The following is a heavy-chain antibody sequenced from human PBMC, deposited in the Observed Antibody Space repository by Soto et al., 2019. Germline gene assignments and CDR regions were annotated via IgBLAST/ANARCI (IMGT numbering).Heavy chain of an antibody. CDR3: ARGGGSDSFDY. J-gene: IGHJ4*02. CDR1: GASITFGGYS. Sequence: TLSLTCTVSGASITFGGYSWSWIRQTPGKGLEWIGYINHLETTFYNPSFESRLTLSIDRAKNQFSLKLHSMSAADRAVYFCARGGGSDSFDYWGQGILVTSPQ. D-gene: IGHD1-26*01. CDR2: INHLETT. V-gene: IGHV4-30-2*01.